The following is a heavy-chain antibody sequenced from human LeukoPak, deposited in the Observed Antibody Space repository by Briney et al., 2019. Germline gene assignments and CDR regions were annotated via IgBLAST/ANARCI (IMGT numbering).Heavy chain of an antibody. J-gene: IGHJ3*02. CDR2: IYSGGST. CDR3: SIIVGATYDAFDI. V-gene: IGHV3-66*01. CDR1: GFTVSSNY. D-gene: IGHD1-26*01. Sequence: GGSLRLSCAASGFTVSSNYMSWVRQAPGKGLEWVSVIYSGGSTYYADSMKGRFTISRDNSKNTLYLQMNSLRAEDTAVYYCSIIVGATYDAFDIWGQGAMVTVSS.